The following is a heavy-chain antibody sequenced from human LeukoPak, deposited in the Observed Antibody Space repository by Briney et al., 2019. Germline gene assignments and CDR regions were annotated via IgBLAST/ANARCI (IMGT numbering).Heavy chain of an antibody. J-gene: IGHJ4*02. CDR2: TYYRSKWYN. D-gene: IGHD3-22*01. Sequence: SQTLSLTCAISGDSVSSNSAAWNWIRQSPSRGLEWLGRTYYRSKWYNDYAVSVKSRITINPDTSKNQFSLQLNSVTPEDAAVYYCARVSGRYYDSSDYFGYWGQGTLVTVSS. CDR1: GDSVSSNSAA. V-gene: IGHV6-1*01. CDR3: ARVSGRYYDSSDYFGY.